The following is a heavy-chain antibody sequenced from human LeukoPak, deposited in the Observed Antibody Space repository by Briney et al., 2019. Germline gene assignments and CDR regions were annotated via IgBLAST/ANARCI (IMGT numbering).Heavy chain of an antibody. V-gene: IGHV3-23*01. CDR3: AKGKTHYYGPGDY. J-gene: IGHJ4*02. D-gene: IGHD3-10*01. CDR2: ISGSGGSP. CDR1: GFTFGTYG. Sequence: GGSLRLSCEASGFTFGTYGMTWVRQAPGKGLEWVSGISGSGGSPFYADSVKGRFIISRDNSKSTVYLQMNSLGVDDTALYYCAKGKTHYYGPGDYWGQGTLVTVSS.